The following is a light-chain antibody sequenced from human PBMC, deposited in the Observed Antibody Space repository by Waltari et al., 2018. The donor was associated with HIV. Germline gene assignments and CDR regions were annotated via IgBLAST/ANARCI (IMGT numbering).Light chain of an antibody. CDR2: EVT. V-gene: IGLV2-8*01. Sequence: QSALTQPPSASGSPGQSVTISCTGTSSDVGGYNYVSWYQQHPDKAPKLMIYEVTKRPSGVPDRFSGSKSGNTASLTISGLQAEDEADYYCSSYAGSNTFVFGTVTKVTVL. CDR1: SSDVGGYNY. CDR3: SSYAGSNTFV. J-gene: IGLJ1*01.